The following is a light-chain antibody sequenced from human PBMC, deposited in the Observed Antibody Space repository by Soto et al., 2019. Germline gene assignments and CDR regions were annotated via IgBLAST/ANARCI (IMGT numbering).Light chain of an antibody. J-gene: IGKJ1*01. CDR2: AAS. V-gene: IGKV1-17*01. CDR1: QGISTY. Sequence: DIQMTHSPSSLSASVGDRVTMTCRASQGISTYLNWYQQKPGKAPKLLIYAASSLESGVPSRFSGSGSGTEFTLTISSLQPDDFATYYCQQYNSYSFGQGTKVDNK. CDR3: QQYNSYS.